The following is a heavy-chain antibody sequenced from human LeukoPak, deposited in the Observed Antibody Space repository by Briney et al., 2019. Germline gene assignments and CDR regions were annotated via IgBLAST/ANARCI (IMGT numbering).Heavy chain of an antibody. CDR1: NGSFSGYY. J-gene: IGHJ4*02. Sequence: SETLSLTCAVYNGSFSGYYWSWIRQPPGKGLEWIGEINHSGSTNYNPSLESRVTISVDTSKNHFSLKLSSVTAADTAVYYCARDSSVTTGTFDYWGQGTLVTVSS. CDR2: INHSGST. D-gene: IGHD4-17*01. CDR3: ARDSSVTTGTFDY. V-gene: IGHV4-34*01.